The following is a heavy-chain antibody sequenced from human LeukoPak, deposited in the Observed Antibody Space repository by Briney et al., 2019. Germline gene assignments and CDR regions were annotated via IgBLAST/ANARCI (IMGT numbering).Heavy chain of an antibody. CDR2: IDSRSSYI. Sequence: GGSLRHSCAASGFSFSSSSMSWVRQAPGKGLEWVSYIDSRSSYIFYADSVQGRFTLSRDNAKNSLILQMNSLRAEDTAVYYCARDTSGSQVITYLDYWGQGILVTVAS. J-gene: IGHJ4*02. D-gene: IGHD3-10*01. V-gene: IGHV3-21*01. CDR1: GFSFSSSS. CDR3: ARDTSGSQVITYLDY.